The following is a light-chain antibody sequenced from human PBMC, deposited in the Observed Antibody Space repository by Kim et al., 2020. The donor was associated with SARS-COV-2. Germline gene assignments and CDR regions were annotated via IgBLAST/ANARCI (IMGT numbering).Light chain of an antibody. J-gene: IGLJ2*01. CDR2: RDK. CDR3: QSADISGTSWI. Sequence: PGRAPILVLYRDKERPSWISERFSGSRSGTTLTLTITGVQSEDEADYFCQSADISGTSWIFGGGTQLTVL. V-gene: IGLV3-25*03.